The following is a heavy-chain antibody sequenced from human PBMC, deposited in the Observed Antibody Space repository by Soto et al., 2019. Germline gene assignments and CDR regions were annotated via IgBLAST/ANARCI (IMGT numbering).Heavy chain of an antibody. CDR3: ARNWSRAARRSPMDV. Sequence: QVQLVESGGGLVKPGGSLRLSCAASGFTFSDYYMSWIRQASGKGLEWVSYISSSSGYTNYADSVKGRFTISRDNAKNSLYLQMNSLRAEDTAVYYCARNWSRAARRSPMDVWGQGTTVTVSS. CDR1: GFTFSDYY. CDR2: ISSSSGYT. J-gene: IGHJ6*02. D-gene: IGHD6-6*01. V-gene: IGHV3-11*06.